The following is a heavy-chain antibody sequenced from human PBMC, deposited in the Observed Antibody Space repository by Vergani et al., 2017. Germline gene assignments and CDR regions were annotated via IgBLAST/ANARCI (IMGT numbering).Heavy chain of an antibody. CDR1: GGTFSSYT. D-gene: IGHD4-17*01. J-gene: IGHJ4*02. V-gene: IGHV1-69*08. Sequence: QVQLVQSGAEVKKPGSSVKVSCKASGGTFSSYTISWVRQAPGQGLEWMGRIIPILGIANYAQKFQGRVTITADKSTSTAYMELSSLRSEDTAVYYCARELTTVTYYFDYWGQGTLVTVSS. CDR3: ARELTTVTYYFDY. CDR2: IIPILGIA.